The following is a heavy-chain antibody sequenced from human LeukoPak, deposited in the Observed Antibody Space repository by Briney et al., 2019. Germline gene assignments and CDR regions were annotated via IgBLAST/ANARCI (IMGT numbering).Heavy chain of an antibody. Sequence: GGSLRLSRAASGFTFSSYGMHWVRQAPGKGLEWVAVISYDGSNKYYADSVKGRFTISRDNSKNTLYLQMNSLRAEDTAVYYCAKVKYGSGSYYYTDYFDYWGQGTLVTVSS. CDR1: GFTFSSYG. V-gene: IGHV3-30*18. D-gene: IGHD3-10*01. CDR2: ISYDGSNK. CDR3: AKVKYGSGSYYYTDYFDY. J-gene: IGHJ4*02.